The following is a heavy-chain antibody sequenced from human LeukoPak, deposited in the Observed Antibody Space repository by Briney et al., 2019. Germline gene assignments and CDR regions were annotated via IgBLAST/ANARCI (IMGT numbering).Heavy chain of an antibody. CDR2: IRSKTAGGSA. Sequence: PGESLTLSCVASEKNLQSGFVFTTAWMNWVRQAPGKGLERVGHIRSKTAGGSANYGAPAEDRFTISRDDSKNTLYLQMSRLKSEDTAEYFCTTSEEEEGAFDIWGQGTMVTVSS. CDR1: EKNLQSGFVFTTAW. CDR3: TTSEEEEGAFDI. V-gene: IGHV3-15*05. J-gene: IGHJ3*02.